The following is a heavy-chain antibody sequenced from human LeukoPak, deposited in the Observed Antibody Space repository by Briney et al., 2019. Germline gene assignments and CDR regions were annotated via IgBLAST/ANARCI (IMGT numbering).Heavy chain of an antibody. CDR2: IIGSGSTT. CDR3: AKGRWSGSQRYYDY. D-gene: IGHD1-26*01. Sequence: PGGSLRLSCAASGFTFSSYAMNWVRQAPGRGLEWVSAIIGSGSTTYYADSVKGRFTISRDNSQNTLYLRMHSLRAEDTAVYYCAKGRWSGSQRYYDYWGQGTLVTVSS. V-gene: IGHV3-23*01. J-gene: IGHJ4*02. CDR1: GFTFSSYA.